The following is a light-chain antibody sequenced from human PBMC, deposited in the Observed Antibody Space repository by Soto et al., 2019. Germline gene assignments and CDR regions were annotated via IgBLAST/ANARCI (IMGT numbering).Light chain of an antibody. Sequence: QSALTQPPSASGSPGQSVTISCTGTSNGVGGYNYVSWYQQHPGKAPKLVIYEVTKRPSGVPDRFSGSKSGNTASLTVSGLQAEDEADYYCSSFTGASTIFGTGTKVTVL. CDR1: SNGVGGYNY. CDR3: SSFTGASTI. J-gene: IGLJ1*01. CDR2: EVT. V-gene: IGLV2-8*01.